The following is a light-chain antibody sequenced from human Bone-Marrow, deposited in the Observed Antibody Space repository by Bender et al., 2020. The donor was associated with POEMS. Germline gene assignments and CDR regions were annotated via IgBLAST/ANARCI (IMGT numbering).Light chain of an antibody. Sequence: SYEVTQPPSVSVSPGQTASITCSGDYLGDKYVAWYQQKPGQSPVLVIYQYTKRPSGIPERFSGANSGNTATLTISGTQAMDEADYYCQAWDTYSVIFGGGTKLTVL. CDR1: YLGDKY. J-gene: IGLJ2*01. V-gene: IGLV3-1*01. CDR2: QYT. CDR3: QAWDTYSVI.